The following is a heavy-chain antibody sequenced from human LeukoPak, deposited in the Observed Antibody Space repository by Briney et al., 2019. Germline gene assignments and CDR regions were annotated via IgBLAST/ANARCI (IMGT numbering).Heavy chain of an antibody. J-gene: IGHJ6*03. CDR3: ARGIDGDYMDV. Sequence: PGGSLRLSCAASGFSFSTFWMSWVRQAPGKGLEWVATLKQDGSEKYYVDPVKGRFTISRDNAKNSLYLQMNSLRAEDTAVYYCARGIDGDYMDVWGKGTTVTVSS. V-gene: IGHV3-7*01. D-gene: IGHD3-10*01. CDR1: GFSFSTFW. CDR2: LKQDGSEK.